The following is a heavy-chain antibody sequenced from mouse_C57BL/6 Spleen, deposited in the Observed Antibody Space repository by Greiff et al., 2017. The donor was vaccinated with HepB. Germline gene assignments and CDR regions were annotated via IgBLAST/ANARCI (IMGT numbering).Heavy chain of an antibody. CDR3: GRSGGNYGEDMDY. CDR1: GYTFSSYW. V-gene: IGHV1-80*01. Sequence: QVQLQQPGAELVKPGASVKISCKASGYTFSSYWMNWVKQRPGKGLEWIGQIYPGDGDTNYNGKFKGKATLTADKSSSTAYMQLSSLTSEDSAVYFCGRSGGNYGEDMDYWGQGTSVTVSS. J-gene: IGHJ4*01. CDR2: IYPGDGDT. D-gene: IGHD2-1*01.